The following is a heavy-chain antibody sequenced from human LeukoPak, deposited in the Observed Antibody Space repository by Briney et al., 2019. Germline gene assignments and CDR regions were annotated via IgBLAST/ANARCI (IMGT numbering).Heavy chain of an antibody. CDR2: IYPGDSDT. J-gene: IGHJ5*02. CDR1: GYIFRNYW. CDR3: ARHGSIGARQNWFDP. D-gene: IGHD6-6*01. Sequence: GESLKISCQGSGYIFRNYWIGWVRQMPGKGLEWMGIIYPGDSDTRYNPSFQGQVTISAAKSINTAYLQWSSLKASDSAMYYCARHGSIGARQNWFDPWGQGTLVTVSS. V-gene: IGHV5-51*01.